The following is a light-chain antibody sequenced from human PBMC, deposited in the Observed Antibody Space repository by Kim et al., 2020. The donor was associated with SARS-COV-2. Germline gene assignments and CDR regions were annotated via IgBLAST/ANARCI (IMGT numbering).Light chain of an antibody. V-gene: IGKV3-15*01. CDR3: HQYNGCTPGDT. J-gene: IGKJ2*01. Sequence: EIVMTQSPATLSVSPGERATLSCRASESISNNLFWYQHKPGQAPTLLIFGASTRATCIPTRFSGSGSGTGFTLTVISLQSEDVGVDYCHQYNGCTPGDTFGQGKELEL. CDR2: GAS. CDR1: ESISNN.